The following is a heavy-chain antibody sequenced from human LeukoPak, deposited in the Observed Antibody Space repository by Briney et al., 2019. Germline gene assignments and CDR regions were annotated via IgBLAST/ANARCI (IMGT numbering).Heavy chain of an antibody. Sequence: PSETLSLTCTVSGGSIRSYYWNWIRQPSGKGLEWIGYIYYSGNTNYNPSLKSRVTISVDTSKNQFSLKLSSVTAADTAVYYCARANWPSYYDSSGYCHWGQGTLVTVSS. D-gene: IGHD3-22*01. J-gene: IGHJ4*02. CDR1: GGSIRSYY. CDR2: IYYSGNT. CDR3: ARANWPSYYDSSGYCH. V-gene: IGHV4-59*08.